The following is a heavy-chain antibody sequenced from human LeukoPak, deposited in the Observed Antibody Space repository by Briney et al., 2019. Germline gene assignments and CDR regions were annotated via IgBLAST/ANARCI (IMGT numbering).Heavy chain of an antibody. Sequence: GGSLRLSCAASGFTFSSSEMNWVRQAPGKGLEWVSYISSSGTLKYYADSVKGRFTISRDNAKNSLYLQMNRLRAEDTAVYYCARGEVFGGTCFDYWGQGTLVTVSS. CDR2: ISSSGTLK. CDR3: ARGEVFGGTCFDY. J-gene: IGHJ4*02. CDR1: GFTFSSSE. D-gene: IGHD3-16*01. V-gene: IGHV3-48*03.